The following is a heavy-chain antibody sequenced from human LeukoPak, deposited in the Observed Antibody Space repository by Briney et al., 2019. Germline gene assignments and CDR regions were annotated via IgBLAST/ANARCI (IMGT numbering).Heavy chain of an antibody. CDR1: GYTFIGYF. CDR2: INPNSGGT. CDR3: ASLRLVDY. Sequence: ASVNVSRKSSGYTFIGYFMHWVRQAPGQGLEWMGWINPNSGGTNYAQKFQGRVTMTRDTSISAAYMELSRLRSDDTAVYYCASLRLVDYWGQGTLVTVSS. J-gene: IGHJ4*02. V-gene: IGHV1-2*02.